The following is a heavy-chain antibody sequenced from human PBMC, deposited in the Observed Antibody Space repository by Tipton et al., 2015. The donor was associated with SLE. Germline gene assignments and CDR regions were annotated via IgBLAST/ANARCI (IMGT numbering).Heavy chain of an antibody. D-gene: IGHD2-2*01. J-gene: IGHJ2*01. CDR1: GYTFTSYY. Sequence: QSGAEVKKPGASVKVSCKASGYTFTSYYMHWVRQAPGQGLEWMGIINPSGGSTSYAQKFQGRVTMTRDTSTSTVYMELSSLRSEDTAVYYCARDGDIVVVPAARSGYPDWYFDLWGRGTLVTVSS. CDR2: INPSGGST. V-gene: IGHV1-46*01. CDR3: ARDGDIVVVPAARSGYPDWYFDL.